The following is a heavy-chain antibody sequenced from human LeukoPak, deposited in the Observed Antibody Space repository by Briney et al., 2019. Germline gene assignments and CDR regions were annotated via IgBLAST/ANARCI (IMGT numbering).Heavy chain of an antibody. D-gene: IGHD1-26*01. J-gene: IGHJ4*02. CDR1: GFTFSSYS. CDR2: ISSSSSTI. CDR3: ARWGGGSYWDY. V-gene: IGHV3-48*02. Sequence: PGGSLRLSCAASGFTFSSYSMNWVRQAPGKGLEWVSYISSSSSTIYYADSVKGRFTISRDNAKNSLYLQMNSLGDEDTAVYYCARWGGGSYWDYWGQGTLVTVSS.